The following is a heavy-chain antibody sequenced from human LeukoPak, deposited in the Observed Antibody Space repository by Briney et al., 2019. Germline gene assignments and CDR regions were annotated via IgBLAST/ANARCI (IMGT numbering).Heavy chain of an antibody. CDR2: INHGGST. D-gene: IGHD2-15*01. CDR1: GGSFSGYY. V-gene: IGHV4-34*01. Sequence: SETLSLTCAVYGGSFSGYYWSWIRQPPGKGLEWIGEINHGGSTNYNPSLKSRLTISVDTSRNQFSLRLSSVTAADTAVYYCARHGAGKGYCSGGSCPIGYWGQGTLVTVSS. J-gene: IGHJ4*02. CDR3: ARHGAGKGYCSGGSCPIGY.